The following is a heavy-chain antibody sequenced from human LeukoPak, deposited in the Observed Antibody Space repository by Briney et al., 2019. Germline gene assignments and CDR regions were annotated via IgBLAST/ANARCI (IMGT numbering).Heavy chain of an antibody. CDR1: GFTFSSYS. CDR3: AREGTVVTYYFDY. Sequence: GGSLRLSCAASGFTFSSYSMRWVRQDPGKGLEWVSFISSSSSYIYYADSVKGRFTISRDNAKNSLYLQMNSLRAEDTAVYYCAREGTVVTYYFDYWGQGTLVTVSS. D-gene: IGHD4-23*01. J-gene: IGHJ4*02. V-gene: IGHV3-21*01. CDR2: ISSSSSYI.